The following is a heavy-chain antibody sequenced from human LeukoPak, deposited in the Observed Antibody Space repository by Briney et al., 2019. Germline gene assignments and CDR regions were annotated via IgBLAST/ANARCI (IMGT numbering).Heavy chain of an antibody. Sequence: SETLSLTCTVSGGSISSYYWSLIRQPPGKGLEWIGYIYYSGSTNYNPSLKSRVTISVDTSKNQFSLKLSSVTAADTAVYYCARTSAHYYDSSGYFYFDYWGQGTLVTVSS. CDR2: IYYSGST. D-gene: IGHD3-22*01. CDR1: GGSISSYY. V-gene: IGHV4-59*12. CDR3: ARTSAHYYDSSGYFYFDY. J-gene: IGHJ4*02.